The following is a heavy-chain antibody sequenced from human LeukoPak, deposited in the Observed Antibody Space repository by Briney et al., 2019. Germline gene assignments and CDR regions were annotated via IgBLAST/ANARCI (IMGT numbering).Heavy chain of an antibody. D-gene: IGHD4-17*01. CDR1: GFTFSSYA. J-gene: IGHJ3*02. CDR3: AKPSYGDPLDAFDI. Sequence: GGSLRLSCAASGFTFSSYAMSWVRQAPGKGLEWVSPISDRSDNTYYAASVRGRFTISRDNSKKTFFLQMNSLRAEDAAVYYCAKPSYGDPLDAFDIWGQGTMVTVSS. CDR2: ISDRSDNT. V-gene: IGHV3-23*01.